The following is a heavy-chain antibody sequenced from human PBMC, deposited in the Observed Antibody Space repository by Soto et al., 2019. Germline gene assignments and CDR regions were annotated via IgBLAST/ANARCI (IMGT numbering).Heavy chain of an antibody. Sequence: SETLSLTCAVSGGSVSDKTYYWSWIRQPPGKRLEWIGYVYYSEATNYNPALKSRVTISVDLSKNRFSLGLRSVTTADTALYYFARTTAVHSTRRTRYFCDYWGQGTLVTAAS. CDR2: VYYSEAT. D-gene: IGHD2-2*01. CDR3: ARTTAVHSTRRTRYFCDY. J-gene: IGHJ4*02. CDR1: GGSVSDKTYY. V-gene: IGHV4-61*01.